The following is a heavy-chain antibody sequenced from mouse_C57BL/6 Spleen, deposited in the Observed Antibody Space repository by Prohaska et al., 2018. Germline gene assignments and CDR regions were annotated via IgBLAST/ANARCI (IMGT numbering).Heavy chain of an antibody. Sequence: EVQLQQSGAELVRPGASVKLSCTASGFNIKDYYMHWVKQRPEQGLEWIGRIDPEDGDTEYAPKFQGKATMTADTSSNTAYLQLSSLTSEDTAVYYCTLDSSGSLFAYWGQGTLVTVSA. D-gene: IGHD3-2*02. V-gene: IGHV14-1*01. CDR1: GFNIKDYY. CDR3: TLDSSGSLFAY. J-gene: IGHJ3*01. CDR2: IDPEDGDT.